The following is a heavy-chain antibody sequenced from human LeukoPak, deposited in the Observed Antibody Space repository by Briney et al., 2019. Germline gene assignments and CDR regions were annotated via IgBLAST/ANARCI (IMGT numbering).Heavy chain of an antibody. V-gene: IGHV3-23*01. J-gene: IGHJ4*02. CDR2: ISGSGGST. CDR1: GFTFSSYA. D-gene: IGHD3-3*01. CDR3: APVPPPLYYDFWSGYPGFDY. Sequence: RSGGSLRLSCAASGFTFSSYAMSWVRQAPGKGLEWVSAISGSGGSTYYADSVKGRFTISRDNSKNTLYLQMNSLRAEDTAVYYCAPVPPPLYYDFWSGYPGFDYWGQGTLVTVSS.